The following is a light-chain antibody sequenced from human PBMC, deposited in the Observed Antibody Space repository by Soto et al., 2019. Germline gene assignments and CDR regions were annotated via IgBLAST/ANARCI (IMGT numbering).Light chain of an antibody. J-gene: IGLJ1*01. CDR1: SSNIGAGLD. CDR2: GNS. Sequence: QSVLTQPPSVSGAPGRRVTISCTGSSSNIGAGLDVHWYQQLPGTAPKLLIYGNSNRPSGVPDRFSGSKSGTSASLAITGLQAEDEADYYCQSYDSSLSGSKVFGTGTKLTVL. V-gene: IGLV1-40*01. CDR3: QSYDSSLSGSKV.